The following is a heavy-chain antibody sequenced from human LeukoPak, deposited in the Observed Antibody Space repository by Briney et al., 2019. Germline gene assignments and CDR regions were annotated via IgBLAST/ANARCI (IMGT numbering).Heavy chain of an antibody. J-gene: IGHJ4*02. Sequence: SETLSLTCSVSGGSISGFHWSWIRQTAGKGLEWIGRVSTSGNTFYNPSLESRVTVSADTSGIHFSLNLTSVTAADTAVYYCARARESVAIDYWGQGTLVTVSS. D-gene: IGHD5-12*01. V-gene: IGHV4-4*07. CDR3: ARARESVAIDY. CDR2: VSTSGNT. CDR1: GGSISGFH.